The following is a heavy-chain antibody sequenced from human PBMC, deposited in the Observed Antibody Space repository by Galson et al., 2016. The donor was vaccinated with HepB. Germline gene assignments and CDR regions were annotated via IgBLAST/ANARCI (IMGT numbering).Heavy chain of an antibody. Sequence: SLRLSCAASGFTFRIYHMTWVRQAPGKGLEWVSAISRGGSTNYADSVKGRFSISRDNSKNILYSQMNSLRVEDTAVYYCARRDGDMQPSDYWGQGTLVTVSS. J-gene: IGHJ4*02. CDR3: ARRDGDMQPSDY. D-gene: IGHD5-24*01. CDR2: ISRGGST. CDR1: GFTFRIYH. V-gene: IGHV3-23*01.